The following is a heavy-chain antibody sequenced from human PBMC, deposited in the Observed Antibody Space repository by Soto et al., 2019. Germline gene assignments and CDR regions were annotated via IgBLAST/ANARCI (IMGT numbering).Heavy chain of an antibody. CDR3: AKGEMDTIRNSFDP. D-gene: IGHD5-18*01. CDR2: LSRSGGAT. CDR1: AFSLTSCS. V-gene: IGHV3-23*01. Sequence: GGSLRLSCVTSAFSLTSCSMSWVRQTPGKGLEWVSALSRSGGATYYADSVKGRFTISRDTSTNTLYLQMSNLRAEDTAIYYCAKGEMDTIRNSFDPWGQGTLVTVSS. J-gene: IGHJ5*02.